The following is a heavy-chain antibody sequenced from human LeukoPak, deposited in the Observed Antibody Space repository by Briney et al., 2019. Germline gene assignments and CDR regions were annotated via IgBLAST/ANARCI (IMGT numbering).Heavy chain of an antibody. CDR3: ARLRMSWHFDY. J-gene: IGHJ4*02. CDR1: GGSISSSSFY. CDR2: IYYSGNT. D-gene: IGHD3-10*01. V-gene: IGHV4-39*01. Sequence: SETLSLTCTVSGGSISSSSFYWAWLRQPPEKALEWIGNIYYSGNTYYNPSLKSRVTISVDTTKNQFSLKLISVTAADTAVYYCARLRMSWHFDYWGQGTLVSVSS.